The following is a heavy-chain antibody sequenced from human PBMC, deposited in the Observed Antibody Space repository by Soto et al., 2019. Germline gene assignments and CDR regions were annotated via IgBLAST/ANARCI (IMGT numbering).Heavy chain of an antibody. Sequence: WTWIRQPPGKGLEWIGYIYSTGSTNYNPSLKSRVTISVDTSKNQFSLKVNSVTAADTAVYYCAKGGGSDYYDSSGYRYYFDYWGQGTLVTVSS. V-gene: IGHV4-59*08. J-gene: IGHJ4*02. D-gene: IGHD3-22*01. CDR2: IYSTGST. CDR3: AKGGGSDYYDSSGYRYYFDY.